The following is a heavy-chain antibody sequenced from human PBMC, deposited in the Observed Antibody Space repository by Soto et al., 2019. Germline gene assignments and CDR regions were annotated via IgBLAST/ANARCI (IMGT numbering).Heavy chain of an antibody. CDR2: IYHSGST. D-gene: IGHD6-13*01. CDR3: ARGLGYSSSWYAMDY. V-gene: IGHV4-4*02. Sequence: QVQLQESGPGLVKPSGTLSLTCAVSGGSISSSNWWSWVRQPPGKGLEWIGEIYHSGSTNYNPSLTSRVTISVAKSKSQFSLRLSSVTAADTAVYYCARGLGYSSSWYAMDYWGQGTLVTVSS. CDR1: GGSISSSNW. J-gene: IGHJ4*02.